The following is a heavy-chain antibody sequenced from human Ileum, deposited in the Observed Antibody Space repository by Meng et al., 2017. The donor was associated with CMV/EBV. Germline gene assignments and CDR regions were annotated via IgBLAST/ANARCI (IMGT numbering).Heavy chain of an antibody. Sequence: ATGYTFTNYYMHWVRQAPGQELEWMGINHPSGGSTSYAQQFQGRVTMTRDTSATTVYMELSSLRSEDTAVYYCASDFSGSAPSGFDYWGQGTLVTVSS. J-gene: IGHJ4*02. D-gene: IGHD3-10*01. CDR3: ASDFSGSAPSGFDY. CDR1: GYTFTNYY. CDR2: NHPSGGST. V-gene: IGHV1-46*01.